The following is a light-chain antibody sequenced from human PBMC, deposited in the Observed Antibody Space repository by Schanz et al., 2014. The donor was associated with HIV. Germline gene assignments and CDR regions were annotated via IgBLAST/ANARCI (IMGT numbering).Light chain of an antibody. CDR3: AAWGDSLDGWV. CDR2: GNT. J-gene: IGLJ3*02. V-gene: IGLV1-40*01. CDR1: RSNIGAGYD. Sequence: QSVLTQPPSVSGALGQRVTISCTGSRSNIGAGYDVHWYQQLPGTAPKLLIYGNTNRPSGVPDRFSGSKSGTSVSLAISGLQSADEADYYCAAWGDSLDGWVFGGGTKLTVL.